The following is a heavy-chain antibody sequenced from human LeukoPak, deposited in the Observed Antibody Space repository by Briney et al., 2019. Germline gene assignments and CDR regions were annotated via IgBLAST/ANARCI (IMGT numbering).Heavy chain of an antibody. CDR3: ARDAGYCSSTSCYYWFDP. J-gene: IGHJ5*02. V-gene: IGHV1-18*01. CDR2: ISAYNGNT. D-gene: IGHD2-2*01. Sequence: GASVKVSCKASGYTFTSYGISWVRQAPGQGLEWMGWISAYNGNTNYAQKHQGRVTMTTDTSTSTAYMELRSLRSDDTAVYYCARDAGYCSSTSCYYWFDPWGQGTLVTVSS. CDR1: GYTFTSYG.